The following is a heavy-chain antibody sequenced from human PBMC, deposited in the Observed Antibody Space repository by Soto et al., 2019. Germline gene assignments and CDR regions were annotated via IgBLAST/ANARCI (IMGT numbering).Heavy chain of an antibody. D-gene: IGHD2-15*01. CDR3: AKDPGWFLNWFDP. V-gene: IGHV3-23*01. CDR2: ISGSGGST. Sequence: EVQLLESGGGLVQPGGSLRLSCAASGFTFSSYAMSWVRQAPGKGLEWLSAISGSGGSTYYADSVKGRFTISRDNSKNTLYLQMNSLRAVDTAVYYCAKDPGWFLNWFDPWGQGTLVTVSS. J-gene: IGHJ5*02. CDR1: GFTFSSYA.